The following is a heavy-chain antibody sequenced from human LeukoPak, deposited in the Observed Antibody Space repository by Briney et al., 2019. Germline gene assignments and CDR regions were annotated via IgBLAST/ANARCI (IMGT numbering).Heavy chain of an antibody. Sequence: VASVKVSCKASGGTFSSYAISWVRQAPGQGLEWMGGIIPIFGTANCAQKFQGRVTITADESTSTAYMELSSLRSDDTAVYYCARSMYYYDSRYFDLWGRGTLVTVSS. V-gene: IGHV1-69*13. CDR3: ARSMYYYDSRYFDL. J-gene: IGHJ2*01. D-gene: IGHD3-22*01. CDR2: IIPIFGTA. CDR1: GGTFSSYA.